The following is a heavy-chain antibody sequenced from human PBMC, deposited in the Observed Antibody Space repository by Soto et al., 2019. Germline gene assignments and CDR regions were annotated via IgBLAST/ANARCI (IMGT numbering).Heavy chain of an antibody. Sequence: ASVEVSCKASGYTFTSYGISWVRQAPGQGLEWMGWISAYNGNTNYAQKLQGRVTMTTDTSTSTAYTELRSLRSDDTAVYYCARDHDYGDYVGDYWGQGTLVTVSS. CDR2: ISAYNGNT. CDR1: GYTFTSYG. D-gene: IGHD4-17*01. V-gene: IGHV1-18*01. CDR3: ARDHDYGDYVGDY. J-gene: IGHJ4*02.